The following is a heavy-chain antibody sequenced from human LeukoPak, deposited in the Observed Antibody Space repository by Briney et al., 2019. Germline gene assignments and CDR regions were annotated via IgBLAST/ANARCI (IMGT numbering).Heavy chain of an antibody. CDR3: AREVYYDFWSGYYRWFDP. V-gene: IGHV1-18*01. J-gene: IGHJ5*02. Sequence: ASVKVSCKASGYTFTSYGISWVRQAPGQGLEWMGWISAYNGNTNYAQKLQGRVTMTTDTSTSTAYMELSRLRSDDTAVYYCAREVYYDFWSGYYRWFDPWGQGTLVTVSS. D-gene: IGHD3-3*01. CDR2: ISAYNGNT. CDR1: GYTFTSYG.